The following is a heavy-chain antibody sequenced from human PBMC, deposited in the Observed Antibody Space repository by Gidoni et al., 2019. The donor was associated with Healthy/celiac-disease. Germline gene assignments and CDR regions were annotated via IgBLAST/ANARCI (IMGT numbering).Heavy chain of an antibody. CDR1: GFSLSTSGMC. Sequence: QVTLRESGPALVKPTQTLTLTCTFSGFSLSTSGMCVSWIRQPPGKALEWLARIDWDDDKYYSTSLKTRLTISKDTSKNQVVLTMTNMDPVDTATYYCARIAAAGTRYYYGMDVWGQGTTVTVSS. CDR3: ARIAAAGTRYYYGMDV. V-gene: IGHV2-70*15. J-gene: IGHJ6*02. CDR2: IDWDDDK. D-gene: IGHD6-13*01.